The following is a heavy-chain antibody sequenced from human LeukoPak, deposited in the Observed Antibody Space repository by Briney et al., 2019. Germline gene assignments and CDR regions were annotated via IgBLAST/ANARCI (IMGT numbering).Heavy chain of an antibody. CDR1: GFTFDDYG. J-gene: IGHJ4*02. CDR2: INWNGGST. D-gene: IGHD4-4*01. V-gene: IGHV3-20*04. CDR3: ARERDSNYGGTGSAHYDY. Sequence: GGSLRLSCAASGFTFDDYGMSWVRQAPGKGLEWVSGINWNGGSTGYADSVKGRFTISRDNAKSSLYLQMNSLRAEDTAVYYCARERDSNYGGTGSAHYDYWGQGTLVTVSS.